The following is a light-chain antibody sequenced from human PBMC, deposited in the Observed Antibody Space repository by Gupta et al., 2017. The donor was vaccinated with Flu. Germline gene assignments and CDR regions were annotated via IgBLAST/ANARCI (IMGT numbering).Light chain of an antibody. CDR3: HVGIEATDHYV. CDR1: HIGGKS. Sequence: SSVLTQPPSVSVAPGETARITCGGYHIGGKSVHWYQQKPGQAPVMLIYDDSDRPSGIPERFSGSNYGNTATLTISGVEAGDEADYFCHVGIEATDHYVFGTGTKVTVL. CDR2: DDS. J-gene: IGLJ1*01. V-gene: IGLV3-21*02.